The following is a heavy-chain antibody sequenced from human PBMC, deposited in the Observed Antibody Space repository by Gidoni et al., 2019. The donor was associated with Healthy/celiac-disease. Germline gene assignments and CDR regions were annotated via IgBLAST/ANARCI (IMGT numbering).Heavy chain of an antibody. CDR3: ARHGSRKIQLWLPPDYYYYGMDV. Sequence: QLQLQESGPGLVKPSETLSLTCTVSGGSISSSSYYWGWIRQPPGKGLEWIGSIYYSGSTYYNPSLKSRVTISVDTSKNQFSLKLSSVTAADTAVYYCARHGSRKIQLWLPPDYYYYGMDVWGQGTTVTVSS. V-gene: IGHV4-39*01. CDR1: GGSISSSSYY. D-gene: IGHD5-18*01. J-gene: IGHJ6*02. CDR2: IYYSGST.